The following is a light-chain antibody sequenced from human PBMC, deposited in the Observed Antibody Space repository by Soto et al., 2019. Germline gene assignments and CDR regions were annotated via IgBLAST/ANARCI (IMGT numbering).Light chain of an antibody. CDR1: QSVSSSY. V-gene: IGKV3-20*01. Sequence: ETVLTQSPGTLSLSPGERATLSCRASQSVSSSYLAWYQQKPGQAPRLLIYGASSRATSIPDRFSGSGTGTDFTLTISRLEPEDFAVYYCQQYGSSRTFGQGNKVEIK. J-gene: IGKJ1*01. CDR2: GAS. CDR3: QQYGSSRT.